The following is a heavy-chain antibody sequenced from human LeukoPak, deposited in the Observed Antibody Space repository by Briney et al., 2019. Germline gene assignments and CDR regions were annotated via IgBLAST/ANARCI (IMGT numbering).Heavy chain of an antibody. D-gene: IGHD6-25*01. CDR3: ARAGAGIAAIDY. V-gene: IGHV4-38-2*02. CDR1: GYSISSGYY. Sequence: PSETLSLTCTVSGYSISSGYYWGWIRQPPGKGLEWIGSIYHSGSTYYNPSLKSRVTISVDTSKNQFSLKLSSVTAADTAVYYCARAGAGIAAIDYWGQGTLVTVSS. CDR2: IYHSGST. J-gene: IGHJ4*02.